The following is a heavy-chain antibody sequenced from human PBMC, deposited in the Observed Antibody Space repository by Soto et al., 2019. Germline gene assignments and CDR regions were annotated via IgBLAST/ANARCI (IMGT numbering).Heavy chain of an antibody. D-gene: IGHD3-10*01. V-gene: IGHV3-66*01. Sequence: GSLRLSCAASGFTVSSNYMSWVRQAPGKGLEWVSVIYSGGSTYYADSVKGRFTISRDNSKNTLYLQMNSLRAEDTAVYYCARDVPFITMDRGGEDDAFDIWGQGTMVTVSS. CDR3: ARDVPFITMDRGGEDDAFDI. CDR1: GFTVSSNY. CDR2: IYSGGST. J-gene: IGHJ3*02.